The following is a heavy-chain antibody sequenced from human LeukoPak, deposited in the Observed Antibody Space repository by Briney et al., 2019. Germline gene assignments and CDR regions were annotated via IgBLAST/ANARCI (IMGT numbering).Heavy chain of an antibody. CDR3: AKMPGHSWRVSDY. V-gene: IGHV3-23*01. D-gene: IGHD1-1*01. Sequence: QPGGSLRLSCAASGFTFSSYAMSWVRQAPGKGLEWVSAISGSGGSTYYADSVKGRFTISRDNSKNTLFLQMNSLRAEDTAVYYCAKMPGHSWRVSDYWGQGTLITVSS. J-gene: IGHJ4*02. CDR1: GFTFSSYA. CDR2: ISGSGGST.